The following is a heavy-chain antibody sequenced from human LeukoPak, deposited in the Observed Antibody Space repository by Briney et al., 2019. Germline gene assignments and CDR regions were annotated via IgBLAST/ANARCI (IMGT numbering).Heavy chain of an antibody. CDR1: GASTSSYY. D-gene: IGHD1-26*01. J-gene: IGHJ4*02. Sequence: KPSETLSLTCTVSGASTSSYYWSLIRQPPGKGLEWIGYIHYGGSTNYNPSLKSRVTISVDTSKNQFSLNLNSVTAADTALYYCACGTYYYFDYWGQGTLVTVSS. CDR2: IHYGGST. CDR3: ACGTYYYFDY. V-gene: IGHV4-59*01.